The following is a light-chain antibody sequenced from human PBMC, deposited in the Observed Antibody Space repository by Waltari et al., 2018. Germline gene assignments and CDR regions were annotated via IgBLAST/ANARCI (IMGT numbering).Light chain of an antibody. CDR1: SSDVGGYNY. Sequence: QSALTQPASVSGSPGQSIAISCTGTSSDVGGYNYVAWYRLHPGKATKLLIYDVKDRPSAVSNLFAGVKSRNTAALTISALQPEDEADYYCSSYTSSTTRVGGGTKLTVL. CDR3: SSYTSSTTR. J-gene: IGLJ2*01. V-gene: IGLV2-14*01. CDR2: DVK.